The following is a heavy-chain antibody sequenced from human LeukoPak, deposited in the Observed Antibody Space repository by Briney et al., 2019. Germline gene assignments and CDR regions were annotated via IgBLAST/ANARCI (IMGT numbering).Heavy chain of an antibody. D-gene: IGHD1-26*01. J-gene: IGHJ4*02. CDR2: NNPSGGRT. CDR1: GYTFSSYY. Sequence: ASVTVSFKASGYTFSSYYMHWVRQAPGQGLEWMGVNNPSGGRTTYAQKFQGRVTMTRDTSTSTVYMELSSLRSDDTAVYYCSRELGGSYFDDWGQGTLVTVSS. V-gene: IGHV1-46*01. CDR3: SRELGGSYFDD.